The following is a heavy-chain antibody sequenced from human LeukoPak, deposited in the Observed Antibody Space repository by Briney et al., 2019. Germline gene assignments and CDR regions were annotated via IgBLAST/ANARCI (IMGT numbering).Heavy chain of an antibody. J-gene: IGHJ4*02. CDR1: GDSVSSNSAA. CDR3: ARDLGYIAAQLDY. CDR2: TYYWSKWYN. Sequence: SQTLSLTCAISGDSVSSNSAAWNWLRQSPSRGLEWLGRTYYWSKWYNDYAVSVKSRITINPDTSKNQFSLQLNSVTPEDTAVYYCARDLGYIAAQLDYWGQGTLVTVSS. D-gene: IGHD6-6*01. V-gene: IGHV6-1*01.